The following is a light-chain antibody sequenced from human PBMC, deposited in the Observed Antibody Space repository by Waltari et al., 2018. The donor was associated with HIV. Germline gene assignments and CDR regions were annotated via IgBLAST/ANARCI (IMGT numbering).Light chain of an antibody. V-gene: IGLV2-14*01. CDR2: GVN. J-gene: IGLJ2*01. CDR3: SSYTDSDSLL. Sequence: QSALTQPASVSGSPGQSITLSCPGATSDIGIYDLVSGSQKYPEKAPRLIMYGVNTRPSGISNRFSGSKSGNTAALTISALQGDDEADYYCSSYTDSDSLLFGGGTKLTVL. CDR1: TSDIGIYDL.